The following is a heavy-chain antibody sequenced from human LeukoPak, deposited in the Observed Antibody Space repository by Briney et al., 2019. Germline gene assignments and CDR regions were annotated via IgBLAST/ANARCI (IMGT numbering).Heavy chain of an antibody. CDR2: IIPILGIA. D-gene: IGHD4-17*01. CDR1: GGTFSSYA. J-gene: IGHJ4*02. CDR3: ARDSDSMTTVTKNDY. V-gene: IGHV1-69*04. Sequence: SVEVSCKASGGTFSSYAISWVRQAPGQGLEWMGRIIPILGIANYAQKFQGRVTITADKSTSTAYMELSSLRSEDTAVYYCARDSDSMTTVTKNDYWGQGTLVTVSS.